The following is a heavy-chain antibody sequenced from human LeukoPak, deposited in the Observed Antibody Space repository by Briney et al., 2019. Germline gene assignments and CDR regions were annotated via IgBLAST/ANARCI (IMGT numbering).Heavy chain of an antibody. CDR3: ARVPRGAAPSGYFDY. CDR1: RGSISSYY. J-gene: IGHJ4*02. CDR2: IYYSGST. V-gene: IGHV4-59*01. D-gene: IGHD3-3*01. Sequence: SETLSLTCTVPRGSISSYYWSWIRQPPGKGLEWIGYIYYSGSTNYNPSLKSRVTIPVDTSKNQFSLKLSSVTAADTAVYYCARVPRGAAPSGYFDYWGQGTLVTVSS.